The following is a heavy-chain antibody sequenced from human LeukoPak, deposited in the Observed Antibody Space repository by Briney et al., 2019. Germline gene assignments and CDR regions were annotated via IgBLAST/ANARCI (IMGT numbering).Heavy chain of an antibody. D-gene: IGHD3-22*01. CDR2: INPNSGGT. CDR1: GYTFTGYY. CDR3: ARGSYYYDSSGYYYADAFDI. Sequence: GASVKVSCKASGYTFTGYYMHWVRQAPGQGLEWMGWINPNSGGTNYAQKFQGWVTMTRDTSISTAYMELSRLRSDDTAVYYCARGSYYYDSSGYYYADAFDIWGQGTMVAVSS. V-gene: IGHV1-2*04. J-gene: IGHJ3*02.